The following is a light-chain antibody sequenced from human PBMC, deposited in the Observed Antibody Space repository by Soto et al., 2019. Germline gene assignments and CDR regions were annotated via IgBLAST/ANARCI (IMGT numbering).Light chain of an antibody. Sequence: EIVLTKSPATLSLSPGERATLSSRASQSVSSYLAWYQQKPGQAPRLLIYDASNMTTGITARFSGSGSGTDFTLTISSLEPEDFAVYYCQQRSNWPPWTFGQGTKVEIK. CDR2: DAS. V-gene: IGKV3-11*01. CDR1: QSVSSY. J-gene: IGKJ1*01. CDR3: QQRSNWPPWT.